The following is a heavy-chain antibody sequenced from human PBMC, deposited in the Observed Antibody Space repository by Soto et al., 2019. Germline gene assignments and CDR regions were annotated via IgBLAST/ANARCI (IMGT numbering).Heavy chain of an antibody. J-gene: IGHJ6*02. CDR1: GYTFSRSG. Sequence: QVQLVQSGAEGKKPGASVKVSCKASGYTFSRSGISWVRQAPGQGLEWMGWISTYNGDTNYAQTFQGRVTMTTDTPTSTVYMELRSLRSDDTAVYYCARDAVAPYYHYGMDVWGQGAPVTVSS. D-gene: IGHD5-12*01. CDR2: ISTYNGDT. CDR3: ARDAVAPYYHYGMDV. V-gene: IGHV1-18*01.